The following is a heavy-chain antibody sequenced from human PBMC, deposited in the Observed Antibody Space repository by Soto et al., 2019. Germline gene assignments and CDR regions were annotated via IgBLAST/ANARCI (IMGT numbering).Heavy chain of an antibody. CDR1: GGTFSSYA. V-gene: IGHV1-69*13. J-gene: IGHJ4*02. D-gene: IGHD3-3*01. CDR3: ASTDRHDFWSGYLSYYFDY. Sequence: SVEVSCKASGGTFSSYAISWVRQAPGQGLEWMGGIIPIFGTANYAQKFQGRVTITADESTSTAYMELSSLRSEDTAVYYCASTDRHDFWSGYLSYYFDYWGQGTLVTVSS. CDR2: IIPIFGTA.